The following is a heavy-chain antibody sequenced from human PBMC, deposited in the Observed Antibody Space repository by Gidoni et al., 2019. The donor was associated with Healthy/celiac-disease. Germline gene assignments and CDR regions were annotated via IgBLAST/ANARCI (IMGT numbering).Heavy chain of an antibody. Sequence: EVQLLESGGGLVQPGGSLRLSCPASGFTFHSYTMSWVRQAPGKGLEWVSTISGSGGSTYYADSVKGRFTISRDNSENTLYLQMNSLRAEDTAIYYCAKEIHTSGWSRSPTFDYWGQGTLVTVSS. CDR3: AKEIHTSGWSRSPTFDY. CDR2: ISGSGGST. D-gene: IGHD6-19*01. J-gene: IGHJ4*02. V-gene: IGHV3-23*01. CDR1: GFTFHSYT.